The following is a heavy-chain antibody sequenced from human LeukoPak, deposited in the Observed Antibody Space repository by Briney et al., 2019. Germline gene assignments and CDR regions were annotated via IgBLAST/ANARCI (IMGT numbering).Heavy chain of an antibody. CDR2: IWYDGSNK. Sequence: GGSLRLSCAASGFTFSSYGMHWVRQAPGKGLEWVAVIWYDGSNKYYADSVEGRFTISRDNSKNTLYLQMNSLRAEDTAVYYCARDLYYDNNGMDVWGQGTTVTVSS. J-gene: IGHJ6*02. V-gene: IGHV3-33*01. CDR3: ARDLYYDNNGMDV. CDR1: GFTFSSYG. D-gene: IGHD3-22*01.